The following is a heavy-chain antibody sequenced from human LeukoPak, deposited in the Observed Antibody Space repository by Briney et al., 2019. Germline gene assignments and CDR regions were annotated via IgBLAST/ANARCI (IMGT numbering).Heavy chain of an antibody. Sequence: GASVKVSCKASGYTFTSYDINWVRQATGQGLEWMGWVNPNSGHTGYAQKFQGRVTMTRNTSISTAYMELISLRSEDTSVYYSSRGAPGSYCSGGSCPYFDYWGQGTLVSVSS. CDR2: VNPNSGHT. J-gene: IGHJ4*02. CDR3: SRGAPGSYCSGGSCPYFDY. V-gene: IGHV1-8*01. D-gene: IGHD2-15*01. CDR1: GYTFTSYD.